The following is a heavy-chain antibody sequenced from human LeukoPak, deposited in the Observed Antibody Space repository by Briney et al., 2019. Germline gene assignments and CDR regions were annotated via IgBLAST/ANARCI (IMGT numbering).Heavy chain of an antibody. CDR3: ARRYCSGGSCYYYFDY. J-gene: IGHJ4*02. CDR1: GYSFTSYW. Sequence: GESLKISCKGSGYSFTSYWIGWVRQMPGKGLEWMGIIYPGGSDTRYSPSFQGQVTISADKSISTAYLQWSSLKASDTAMYYCARRYCSGGSCYYYFDYWGQGTLVTVSS. D-gene: IGHD2-15*01. V-gene: IGHV5-51*01. CDR2: IYPGGSDT.